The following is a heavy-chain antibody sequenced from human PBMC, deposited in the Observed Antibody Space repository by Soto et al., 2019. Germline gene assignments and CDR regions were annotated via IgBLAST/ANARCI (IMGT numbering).Heavy chain of an antibody. D-gene: IGHD3-16*01. V-gene: IGHV4-34*12. Sequence: WETLSLTGAIYNSSLGAFHWTWIRQPPGKGLEWIGELIHGGSTNYNPSLKSRVTFSLDTSKNQFSLQLMSVTAADTAVYYCARSPLSYDYVRQTWREVGDSFDIWGRGTLVTVSS. CDR1: NSSLGAFH. J-gene: IGHJ3*02. CDR2: LIHGGST. CDR3: ARSPLSYDYVRQTWREVGDSFDI.